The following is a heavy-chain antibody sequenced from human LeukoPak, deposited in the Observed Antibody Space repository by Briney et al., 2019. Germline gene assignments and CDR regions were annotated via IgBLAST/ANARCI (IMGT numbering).Heavy chain of an antibody. V-gene: IGHV3-23*01. J-gene: IGHJ4*02. Sequence: PVVSLRIPCAASGFIFSNYAMSWVRQAPGKGLHWVSTISGSDGSTYYADSVKGRFTISRDNSKNTLYLQMNSLRVDDTAVYYCAKLRSGDPVAATNYWGQGTLVTVSS. CDR3: AKLRSGDPVAATNY. CDR1: GFIFSNYA. CDR2: ISGSDGST. D-gene: IGHD2-15*01.